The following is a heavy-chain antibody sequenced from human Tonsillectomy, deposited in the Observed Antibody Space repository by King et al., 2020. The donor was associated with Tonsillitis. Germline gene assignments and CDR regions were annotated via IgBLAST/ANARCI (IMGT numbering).Heavy chain of an antibody. V-gene: IGHV3-11*03. CDR1: GGPFGGGD. Sequence: GGGGGRAGGAAGGPFGGGDRTGSRQAPGQGREWGGYCSTSMRCTTDADSVKGGCTSARDSAKNSLYLQMNCLRADDTAVYYCARSREQWLATSAFDIWGQGTLVTVSS. CDR2: CSTSMRCT. J-gene: IGHJ3*02. CDR3: ARSREQWLATSAFDI. D-gene: IGHD6-19*01.